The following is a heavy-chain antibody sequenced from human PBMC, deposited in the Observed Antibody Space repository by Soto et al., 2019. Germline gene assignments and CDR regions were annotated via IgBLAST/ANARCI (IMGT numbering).Heavy chain of an antibody. CDR3: ARDPSHGSGSYLDY. CDR2: IWYDGSNK. CDR1: GFIFSDYG. J-gene: IGHJ4*02. Sequence: ESGGGVVQPGRSLRLSCAASGFIFSDYGMHWVRQAPGKGLEWVAVIWYDGSNKYYADSVKGRFTVSRDNSKNTLYLQMNGLRAEDTAVFYCARDPSHGSGSYLDYWGQGTLVTVSS. V-gene: IGHV3-33*01. D-gene: IGHD3-10*01.